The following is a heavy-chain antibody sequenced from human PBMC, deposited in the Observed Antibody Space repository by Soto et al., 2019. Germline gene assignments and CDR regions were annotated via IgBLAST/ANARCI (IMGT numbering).Heavy chain of an antibody. CDR2: ISGSGLIA. Sequence: PVGSLRLSCSISGFTSGNNAMNWVRQAPGKGLEWLSVISGSGLIAYYADSVKGRFTVSSDKPKRTVIFQPTNLILEDTAIYYCAQDERFWVTFRWGQGTLVTVSS. CDR1: GFTSGNNA. J-gene: IGHJ4*02. CDR3: AQDERFWVTFR. V-gene: IGHV3-23*01. D-gene: IGHD7-27*01.